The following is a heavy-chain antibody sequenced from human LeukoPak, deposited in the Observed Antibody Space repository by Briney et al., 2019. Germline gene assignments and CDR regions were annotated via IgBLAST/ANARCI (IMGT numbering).Heavy chain of an antibody. Sequence: GESLKISCKDSGYSFTNYWIGWVRQMPGKGLEWMGIIHSADSNTKYSPSFQGQVTISADKSISTAYLQWSSLKASDTAMYYCARAYSSSWYVWFDPWGQGTLVTVSS. V-gene: IGHV5-51*01. D-gene: IGHD6-13*01. J-gene: IGHJ5*02. CDR1: GYSFTNYW. CDR3: ARAYSSSWYVWFDP. CDR2: IHSADSNT.